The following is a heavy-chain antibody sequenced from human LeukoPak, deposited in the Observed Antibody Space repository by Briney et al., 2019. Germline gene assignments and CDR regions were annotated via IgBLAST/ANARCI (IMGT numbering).Heavy chain of an antibody. CDR2: ISYDGSNK. V-gene: IGHV3-30*04. D-gene: IGHD2-15*01. Sequence: GGSLRLSCAASGFTFSSYAMHWVRQAPGKGLEWVAVISYDGSNKYYADSVKGRFTISRDNSKNTLYLQMNSLRAEDTAVYYCARDAPVHAAQFDYGGTGTPVTVSP. CDR1: GFTFSSYA. J-gene: IGHJ4*02. CDR3: ARDAPVHAAQFDY.